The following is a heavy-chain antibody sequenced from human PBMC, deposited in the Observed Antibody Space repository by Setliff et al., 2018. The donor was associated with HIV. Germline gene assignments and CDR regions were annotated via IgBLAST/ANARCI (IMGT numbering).Heavy chain of an antibody. J-gene: IGHJ6*04. CDR1: GYTLTGSF. V-gene: IGHV1-2*02. Sequence: ASVKVSCKSSGYTLTGSFMHWVQQAPGQGLEWMGWINCNSGGTYYAQNFQGRVTMTRDTSINTAYMELSRLRSDDTAVYYCASAIVGLGYNFFSVDVWGKGTTVTVSS. D-gene: IGHD1-26*01. CDR2: INCNSGGT. CDR3: ASAIVGLGYNFFSVDV.